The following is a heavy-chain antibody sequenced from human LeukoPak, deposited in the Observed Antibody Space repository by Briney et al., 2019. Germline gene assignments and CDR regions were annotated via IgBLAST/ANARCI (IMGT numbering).Heavy chain of an antibody. J-gene: IGHJ4*02. V-gene: IGHV3-30-3*01. CDR3: ARGLLETPTSYFDY. Sequence: GGSLRLSCAASGFTFSSNAMHWVRQAPGKGLEWVAVVTYDGSNKYYADSVKGRFTISRDNSKNTLYLQMNSLRAEDTAVYYCARGLLETPTSYFDYWGQGTLVTVSS. D-gene: IGHD4-23*01. CDR2: VTYDGSNK. CDR1: GFTFSSNA.